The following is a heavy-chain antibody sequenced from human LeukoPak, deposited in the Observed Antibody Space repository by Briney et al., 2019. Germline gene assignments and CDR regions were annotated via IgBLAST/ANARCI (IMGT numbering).Heavy chain of an antibody. CDR1: GYSFTSYW. J-gene: IGHJ6*02. CDR3: ARGYYDILTGYYTGYYYYYGMDV. CDR2: ICPGDSDT. D-gene: IGHD3-9*01. V-gene: IGHV5-51*01. Sequence: GESLKISCKGSGYSFTSYWIGWVRQMPGKGLEWMGIICPGDSDTRYSPSFQGQVTISADKSISTAYLQWSSLKASDTAMYYCARGYYDILTGYYTGYYYYYGMDVWGQGTTVTVSS.